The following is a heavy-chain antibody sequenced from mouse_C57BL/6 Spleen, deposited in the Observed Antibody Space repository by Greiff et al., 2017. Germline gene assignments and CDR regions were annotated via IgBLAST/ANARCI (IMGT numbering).Heavy chain of an antibody. D-gene: IGHD1-1*01. CDR1: GFTFSDYG. J-gene: IGHJ2*01. CDR3: ARGGYYGSSPFDY. V-gene: IGHV5-17*01. Sequence: DVKLVESGGGLVKPGGSLKLSCAASGFTFSDYGMHWVRQAPEKGLEWVAYISSGSSTIYYADTVKGRFTISRDNAKNTLFLQMTSLRSEDTAMYYCARGGYYGSSPFDYWGQGTTLTVSS. CDR2: ISSGSSTI.